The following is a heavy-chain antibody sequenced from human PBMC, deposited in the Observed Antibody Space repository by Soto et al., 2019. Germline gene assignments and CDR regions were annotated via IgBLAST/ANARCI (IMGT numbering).Heavy chain of an antibody. Sequence: KTSETLSLTXTVSGGSVSSGSYYWSWIRQPPGKGLEWIGYMYNSGSTNYNPSLKSRVIISVDTSKNQFSLKLSSVTAADTAVYYCARVSSGWYYFDYWGQGTLVTVSS. CDR3: ARVSSGWYYFDY. J-gene: IGHJ4*02. D-gene: IGHD6-19*01. CDR2: MYNSGST. V-gene: IGHV4-61*01. CDR1: GGSVSSGSYY.